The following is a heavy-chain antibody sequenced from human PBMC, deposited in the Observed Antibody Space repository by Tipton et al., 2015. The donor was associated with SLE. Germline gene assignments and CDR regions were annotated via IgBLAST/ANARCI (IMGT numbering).Heavy chain of an antibody. CDR2: IYYSGST. CDR3: ARQGIMASAGLGY. J-gene: IGHJ4*02. Sequence: TLSLTCTVSGGSISSSSYYWGWIRQPPGKGLEWIGSIYYSGSTYYNPSLKSRVTISVDTSKNQFSLKLSSVTAADTAVYYCARQGIMASAGLGYWGQGTLVTVSS. D-gene: IGHD6-13*01. V-gene: IGHV4-39*01. CDR1: GGSISSSSYY.